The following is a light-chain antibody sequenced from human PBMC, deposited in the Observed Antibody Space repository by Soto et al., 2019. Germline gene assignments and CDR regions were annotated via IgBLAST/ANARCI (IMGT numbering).Light chain of an antibody. V-gene: IGKV1-39*01. CDR2: AAS. CDR3: QQSYSTPQWT. J-gene: IGKJ1*01. CDR1: QSIVTY. Sequence: DIQMTQSPSSLSASVGDRVTITCRASQSIVTYLNWYLQKPGKAPKLLIYAASNLQSGVPSRFSGSGSGTDCTITISSLQPEDFATYFCQQSYSTPQWTFGQGTKVEIK.